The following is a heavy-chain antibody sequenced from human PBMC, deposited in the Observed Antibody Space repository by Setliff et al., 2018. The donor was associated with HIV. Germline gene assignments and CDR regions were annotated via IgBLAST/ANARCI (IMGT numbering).Heavy chain of an antibody. D-gene: IGHD2-2*02. J-gene: IGHJ3*02. V-gene: IGHV4-4*07. CDR1: GGSISPYY. CDR2: IYISGNT. CDR3: ARVFPPIRGAPFGTPPDAFDI. Sequence: SETLSLTCSVSGGSISPYYWSWIRQPAGKGLEWIGRIYISGNTIYNPSLKSRVTMSVDTSKNQFSLILNSVTAAGTAVYYCARVFPPIRGAPFGTPPDAFDIWGQGTKVTVSS.